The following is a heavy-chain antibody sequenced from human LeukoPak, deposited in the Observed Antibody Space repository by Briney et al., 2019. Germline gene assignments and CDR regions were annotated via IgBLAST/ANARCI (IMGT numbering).Heavy chain of an antibody. CDR1: GYSISSGYY. CDR3: ARLRFFDY. Sequence: SETLSLTCTVSGYSISSGYYWGWVRQPPGKGLEWIGSIHHSGSTNYNPSLKSRVTISVDTSKNQFSLKLSSVTAADTAVYYCARLRFFDYWGQGTLVTVSS. CDR2: IHHSGST. J-gene: IGHJ4*02. V-gene: IGHV4-38-2*02.